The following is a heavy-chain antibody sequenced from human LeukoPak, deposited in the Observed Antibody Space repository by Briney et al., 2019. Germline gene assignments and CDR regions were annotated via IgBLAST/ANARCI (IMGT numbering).Heavy chain of an antibody. D-gene: IGHD3-22*01. J-gene: IGHJ4*02. V-gene: IGHV3-20*04. CDR1: GFTFDDYG. CDR3: ARATYYYDSSGYYHIRDYFDY. Sequence: GGSLRLSCAASGFTFDDYGMSWVRQAPGKGLEWVSGINWNGGSTGYADSVKGRFTISRDNAKNSLYLQMNSLRAEDTALYCCARATYYYDSSGYYHIRDYFDYWGQGTLVTVSS. CDR2: INWNGGST.